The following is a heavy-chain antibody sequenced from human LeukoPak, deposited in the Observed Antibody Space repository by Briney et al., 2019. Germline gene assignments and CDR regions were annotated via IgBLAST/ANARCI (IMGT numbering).Heavy chain of an antibody. D-gene: IGHD4-17*01. V-gene: IGHV1-46*01. CDR2: INPSGGST. CDR3: ARDNYDYGDFDY. J-gene: IGHJ4*02. Sequence: ASVKVSCKASGYTFTSYYMHWVRQAPGQGLEWMGIINPSGGSTSYAQEFQGRVTMTRDTSTSTVYMELSSLRSEDTAVYYCARDNYDYGDFDYWGQGTLVTVSS. CDR1: GYTFTSYY.